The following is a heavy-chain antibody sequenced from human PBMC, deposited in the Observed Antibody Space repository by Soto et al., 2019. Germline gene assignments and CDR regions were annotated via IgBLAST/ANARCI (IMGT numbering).Heavy chain of an antibody. V-gene: IGHV3-21*01. Sequence: GGSLRLSCVASGITFYSFSVNWVRQAPGKGLEWVSSISNSGTKKNYADSVKGRFTISRDTANNSVFLQMNNLRGEDTAVYYCARDEGYGMDVWGQGSTVTVSS. CDR3: ARDEGYGMDV. CDR1: GITFYSFS. CDR2: ISNSGTKK. J-gene: IGHJ6*02.